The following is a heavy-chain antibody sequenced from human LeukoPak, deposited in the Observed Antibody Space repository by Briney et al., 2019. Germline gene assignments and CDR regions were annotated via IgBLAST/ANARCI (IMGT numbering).Heavy chain of an antibody. D-gene: IGHD6-6*01. J-gene: IGHJ6*03. V-gene: IGHV4-34*01. CDR1: FGSFSGYS. CDR3: ARRAKYSSPFYYYYYMDV. CDR2: INHSGST. Sequence: SETLSLTCAVYFGSFSGYSWSWIRQPPGKGLEWIGEINHSGSTNYNPSLKSRVTISVDTSKNQFSLKLTSVTAADTAVYYCARRAKYSSPFYYYYYMDVWGKGTTVTVSS.